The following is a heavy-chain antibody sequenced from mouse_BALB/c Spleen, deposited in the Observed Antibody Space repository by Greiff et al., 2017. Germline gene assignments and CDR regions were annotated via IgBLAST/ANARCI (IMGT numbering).Heavy chain of an antibody. D-gene: IGHD1-2*01. Sequence: EVQLVESGAELVRSGASVKLSCTASGFNIKDYYMHWVKQRPEQGLEWIGWIDPENGDTEYAPKFQDKATMTADTSSNTAYLQLSSLTSEDTAVYYWNAGDTTATYYFDYWGQGTTLTVSS. V-gene: IGHV14-4*02. CDR3: NAGDTTATYYFDY. CDR2: IDPENGDT. J-gene: IGHJ2*01. CDR1: GFNIKDYY.